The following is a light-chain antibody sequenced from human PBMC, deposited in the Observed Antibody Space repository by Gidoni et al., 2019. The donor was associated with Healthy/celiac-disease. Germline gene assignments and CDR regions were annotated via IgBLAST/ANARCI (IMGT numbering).Light chain of an antibody. CDR3: QPYDHLPWT. J-gene: IGKJ1*01. CDR1: QDISNY. Sequence: DIQMTQSPSSLSASVGDRVTITCQASQDISNYLNWYQQKPGKAPTLLIYDASNLETGVPSRFSCSGSGTDFTFTISSLQPEDIATYYCQPYDHLPWTFGQGTKVEIK. CDR2: DAS. V-gene: IGKV1-33*01.